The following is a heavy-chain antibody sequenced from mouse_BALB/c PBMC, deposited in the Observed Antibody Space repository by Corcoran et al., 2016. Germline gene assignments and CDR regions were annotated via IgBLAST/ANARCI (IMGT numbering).Heavy chain of an antibody. CDR3: ARGGIYYGNLYAMDY. D-gene: IGHD2-1*01. J-gene: IGHJ4*01. CDR2: INPYNDGT. Sequence: EVQLQQSGPELVKPGASVKMSCKASGCTFTSYVMHWVKQKPGQGLEWIGYINPYNDGTKYNEKFKGKATLTSDKSSSTAYMELSSLTSEDSAVYYCARGGIYYGNLYAMDYWGQGTSVTVSS. CDR1: GCTFTSYV. V-gene: IGHV1S136*01.